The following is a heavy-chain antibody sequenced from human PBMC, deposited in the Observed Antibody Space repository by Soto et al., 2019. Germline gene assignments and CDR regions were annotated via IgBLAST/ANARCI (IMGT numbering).Heavy chain of an antibody. J-gene: IGHJ5*02. V-gene: IGHV2-5*02. CDR2: IYWDDDK. Sequence: QITLKESGPTLVKPTQTLTLTCTFSGFSLTTSGVGVGWIRQPPGKALEWVALIYWDDDKWYSPSLKTRLTITQDASQNQVVLTMTNMDPVDTARYYCAHTRAYCINTDCQNWFDPWGQGTLVTVSS. D-gene: IGHD2-21*01. CDR3: AHTRAYCINTDCQNWFDP. CDR1: GFSLTTSGVG.